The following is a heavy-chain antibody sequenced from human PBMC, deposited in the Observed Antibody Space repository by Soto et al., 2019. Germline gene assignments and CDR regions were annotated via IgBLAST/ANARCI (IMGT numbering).Heavy chain of an antibody. J-gene: IGHJ6*02. CDR3: ARGKEGIAAAGRVAGREYYYYGMDV. CDR1: GFTFSSYG. D-gene: IGHD6-13*01. Sequence: QVQLVESGGGVVQPGRSLRLSCAASGFTFSSYGMHWVRQAPGKGLEWVAVIWYDGSNKYYADSVKGRFTISRDNSKKPRYLEMNRPTAKATAVYYCARGKEGIAAAGRVAGREYYYYGMDVWGQGTTVIFSS. CDR2: IWYDGSNK. V-gene: IGHV3-33*01.